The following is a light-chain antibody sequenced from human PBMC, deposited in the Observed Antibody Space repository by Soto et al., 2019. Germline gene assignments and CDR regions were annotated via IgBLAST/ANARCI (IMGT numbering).Light chain of an antibody. CDR1: QSISSY. Sequence: DIQMTQSPSSLSASVGDRVTITCRASQSISSYLNWYQQKPGKAPKLLISAASSLQSGVPSRFSGSGSGTDYTLTISSLQPEDFATYYCQQNYSSPPITFGQGTRLEIK. J-gene: IGKJ5*01. CDR3: QQNYSSPPIT. V-gene: IGKV1-39*01. CDR2: AAS.